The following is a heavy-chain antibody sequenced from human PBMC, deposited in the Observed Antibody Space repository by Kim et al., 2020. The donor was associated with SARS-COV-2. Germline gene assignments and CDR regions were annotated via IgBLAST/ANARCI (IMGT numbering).Heavy chain of an antibody. Sequence: GGSLRLSCAASGFTFSSYEMNWVRQAPGKGLEWVSYISSSGSTIYYADSVKGRFTISRDNAKNSLYLQMNSLRAEDTAVYYCASFMTTVVRSPGWNYYYGMDVWGQGTTVTVSS. CDR1: GFTFSSYE. J-gene: IGHJ6*02. CDR2: ISSSGSTI. V-gene: IGHV3-48*03. D-gene: IGHD4-17*01. CDR3: ASFMTTVVRSPGWNYYYGMDV.